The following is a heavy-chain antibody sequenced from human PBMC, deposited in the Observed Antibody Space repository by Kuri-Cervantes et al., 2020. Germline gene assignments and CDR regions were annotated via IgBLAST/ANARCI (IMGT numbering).Heavy chain of an antibody. CDR2: ISGSGGST. V-gene: IGHV3-23*01. D-gene: IGHD3-10*01. Sequence: GGSLRPSCAASGFTSSSSAMSWVRQAPGKGLEWVSAISGSGGSTYYADSVKGRFTISRDNSKNTLYLQMNSLRAEDTAVYYCAKALRAIWFGELTITPTYYYYGMDVWGQGTTVTVSS. J-gene: IGHJ6*02. CDR1: GFTSSSSA. CDR3: AKALRAIWFGELTITPTYYYYGMDV.